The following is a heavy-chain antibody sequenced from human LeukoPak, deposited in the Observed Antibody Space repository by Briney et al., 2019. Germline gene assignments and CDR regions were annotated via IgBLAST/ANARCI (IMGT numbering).Heavy chain of an antibody. D-gene: IGHD3-22*01. CDR1: GFTFSSYA. V-gene: IGHV3-23*01. CDR3: AKETYYDSSGYYLDYFDY. Sequence: PGGSLRLSCAASGFTFSSYAMSWVRQAPGKGLEWVSVISGSGGSTYYADSVKGRFTISRDNSKNTLYLKMNSLRAEDTDVYYCAKETYYDSSGYYLDYFDYWGQGTLVTVSS. CDR2: ISGSGGST. J-gene: IGHJ4*02.